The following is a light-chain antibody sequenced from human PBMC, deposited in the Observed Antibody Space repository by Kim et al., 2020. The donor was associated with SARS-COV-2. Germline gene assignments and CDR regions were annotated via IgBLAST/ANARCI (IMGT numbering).Light chain of an antibody. V-gene: IGLV3-1*01. CDR2: QDT. CDR1: KLGDKY. Sequence: YELTQPPSVSVSPGQTATITCSGDKLGDKYTSWYQQKPGQSPVLVIYQDTKRPSGIPERFSGSNSGNTATLTISGTQAVDEADYYCQAWDSGTAVFGGGTQLTVL. J-gene: IGLJ3*02. CDR3: QAWDSGTAV.